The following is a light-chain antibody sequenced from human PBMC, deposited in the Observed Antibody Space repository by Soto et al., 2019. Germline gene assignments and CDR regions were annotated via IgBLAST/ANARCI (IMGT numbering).Light chain of an antibody. CDR3: QKYNGAPFT. CDR1: QGIDNY. CDR2: AAS. J-gene: IGKJ3*01. Sequence: DIQMTPSPSSLSASVGDRVTITCRARQGIDNYLAWYQQKPGKVPKLLIYAASTLEPGVPSRFSGSGFGTDFTLSISSLQPEDFATYYCQKYNGAPFTFGPGTKVDIK. V-gene: IGKV1-27*01.